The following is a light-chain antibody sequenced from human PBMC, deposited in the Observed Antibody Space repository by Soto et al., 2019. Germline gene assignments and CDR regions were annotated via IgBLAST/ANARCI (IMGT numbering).Light chain of an antibody. CDR3: QQSYGAPLT. Sequence: IQMTQSPSSLSASVGHSDTITCRAGPNIKTHINSYQQKPGKAPKLLIHAASSLQSGVPSRFRGSGSGADFTLAINSLQPEGFATYYCQQSYGAPLTFGPGTKVDIK. J-gene: IGKJ3*01. CDR2: AAS. CDR1: PNIKTH. V-gene: IGKV1-39*01.